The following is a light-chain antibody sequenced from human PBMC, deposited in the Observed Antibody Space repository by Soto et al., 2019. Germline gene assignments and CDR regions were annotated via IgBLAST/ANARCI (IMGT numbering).Light chain of an antibody. Sequence: QSVLTQPPSASGTPGQRVTISCSGSSSNIGTNTVNWYQQLPGTAPKLLIYENNQRPSGVPDRFSGSKSGTSASLAISGLQSEDEADYYCAAWDDSLNAWVFGGGTKLTVL. CDR3: AAWDDSLNAWV. V-gene: IGLV1-44*01. CDR1: SSNIGTNT. CDR2: ENN. J-gene: IGLJ3*02.